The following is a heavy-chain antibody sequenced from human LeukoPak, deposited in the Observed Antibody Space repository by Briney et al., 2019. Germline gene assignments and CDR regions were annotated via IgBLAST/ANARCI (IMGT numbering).Heavy chain of an antibody. Sequence: GGSLRLSCAASGFTFSNYWMTWVRQAPGKGLEWVANIKQDGGEKNYVDSVKGRFTISRDNAKNSLYLQMSSLRAEDTAVYYCVSRIIDSWGQGTLVTVSS. CDR3: VSRIIDS. J-gene: IGHJ4*02. CDR1: GFTFSNYW. CDR2: IKQDGGEK. V-gene: IGHV3-7*02.